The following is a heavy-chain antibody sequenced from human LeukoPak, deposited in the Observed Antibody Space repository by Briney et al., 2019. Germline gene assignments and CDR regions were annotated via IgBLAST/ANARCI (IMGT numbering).Heavy chain of an antibody. CDR2: INPNSGGT. Sequence: ASVKVSCKTSGYSENFYGITWVRQAPGQGLEWMGWINPNSGGTNYAQKFQGRVTMTRDTSISTAYMELSRLRSDDTAVYYCARDQNWFDPWGQGTLVTVSS. CDR3: ARDQNWFDP. J-gene: IGHJ5*02. V-gene: IGHV1-2*02. CDR1: GYSENFYG.